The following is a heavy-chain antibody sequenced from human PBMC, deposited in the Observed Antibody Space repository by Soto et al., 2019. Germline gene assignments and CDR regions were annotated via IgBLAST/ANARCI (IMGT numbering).Heavy chain of an antibody. Sequence: QVPLVQSGAEVKKPGASVKVSCKASGYTFTGYYMHWVRQAPGQGLEWMGWINPNSGGTNYAQKFQGWVTMTRDTSISTAYMELSRLRSDDTVVYYCALGYSSSWDDFYFDYWGQGTLVTVSS. V-gene: IGHV1-2*04. CDR3: ALGYSSSWDDFYFDY. D-gene: IGHD6-13*01. J-gene: IGHJ4*02. CDR1: GYTFTGYY. CDR2: INPNSGGT.